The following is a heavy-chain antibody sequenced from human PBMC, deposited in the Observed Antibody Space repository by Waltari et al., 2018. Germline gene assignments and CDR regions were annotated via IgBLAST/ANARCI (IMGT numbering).Heavy chain of an antibody. CDR2: ISGSGGST. V-gene: IGHV3-23*01. J-gene: IGHJ4*02. CDR1: GFTFSSYA. Sequence: EVQLLESGGGLVQPGGSLRLSCAASGFTFSSYALSWVRQAPGTGLEWVSAISGSGGSTYYADSVKGRFTISRDNSKNTLYLQMTSLRAEDTAVYYCAKDEPIAAAGPAFDDWGQGTLVTVSS. CDR3: AKDEPIAAAGPAFDD. D-gene: IGHD6-13*01.